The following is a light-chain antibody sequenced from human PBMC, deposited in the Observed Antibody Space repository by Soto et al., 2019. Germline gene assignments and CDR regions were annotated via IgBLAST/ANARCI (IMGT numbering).Light chain of an antibody. V-gene: IGKV3-15*01. CDR1: QSVSSS. Sequence: EIVMTQSPATLSVSPGERATLSCRASQSVSSSLAWYQQKPGQAPRLLIYGASTRATGLPARFSGSGSETEFTLTISRPQSEDSAVYSCQQYNNWPRTFSQGTRLEIK. J-gene: IGKJ5*01. CDR2: GAS. CDR3: QQYNNWPRT.